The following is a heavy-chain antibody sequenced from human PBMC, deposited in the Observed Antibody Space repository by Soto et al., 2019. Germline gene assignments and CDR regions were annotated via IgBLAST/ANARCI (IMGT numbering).Heavy chain of an antibody. J-gene: IGHJ4*02. Sequence: GGSLRLSCAASGLTFSSYAMSLVRQAPGKGLEWVSAISGSGGSTYYADSVKGRFTISRDNSKNTLYLQMNSLRAEDTAVYYCAKDPQLVLFKAYYFDYWGQGTLVTVSS. D-gene: IGHD6-6*01. CDR2: ISGSGGST. V-gene: IGHV3-23*01. CDR3: AKDPQLVLFKAYYFDY. CDR1: GLTFSSYA.